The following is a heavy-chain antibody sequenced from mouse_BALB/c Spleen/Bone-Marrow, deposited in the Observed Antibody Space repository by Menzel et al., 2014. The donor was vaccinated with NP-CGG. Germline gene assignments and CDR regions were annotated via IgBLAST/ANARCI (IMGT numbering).Heavy chain of an antibody. CDR1: GISITTGNYR. Sequence: VQLQQSGPGLVKPSQTVSLTCTVTGISITTGNYRWSWIRQFPGNKLEWIGYIYYSGTITYNPSLTSRTTITRDTSKNQFFLETNSLTAEDTATYYCARYGNYFDYWGQGTTLTVSS. D-gene: IGHD2-1*01. V-gene: IGHV3-5*02. CDR2: IYYSGTI. CDR3: ARYGNYFDY. J-gene: IGHJ2*01.